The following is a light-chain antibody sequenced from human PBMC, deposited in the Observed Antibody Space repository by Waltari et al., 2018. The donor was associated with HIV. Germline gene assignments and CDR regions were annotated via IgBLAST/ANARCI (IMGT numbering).Light chain of an antibody. J-gene: IGLJ2*01. CDR3: SSYTGTNTLI. Sequence: QSALTQHASVSGSPGQSITISCTGTSSDIGGNKKVAWYQQHPGKAPKLVIYEVTNRPSGVSRLFSGSKSGNTASLTISGLQAEDEADYYCSSYTGTNTLIFGGGTKLTFL. V-gene: IGLV2-14*01. CDR1: SSDIGGNKK. CDR2: EVT.